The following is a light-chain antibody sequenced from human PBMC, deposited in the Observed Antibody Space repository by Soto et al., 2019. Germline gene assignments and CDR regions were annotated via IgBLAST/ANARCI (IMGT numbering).Light chain of an antibody. J-gene: IGLJ3*02. CDR2: RNS. CDR1: SSNIGAGYD. CDR3: QSYDSSLSGSV. Sequence: QPVLTQPPSVSGAPGQRVTISCTGSSSNIGAGYDVHWYQQLPGTAPKLLIYRNSNRPSGVPDRFSGSKSCTSASLAITGLQAEDEADDYCQSYDSSLSGSVFGGGTKRTVL. V-gene: IGLV1-40*01.